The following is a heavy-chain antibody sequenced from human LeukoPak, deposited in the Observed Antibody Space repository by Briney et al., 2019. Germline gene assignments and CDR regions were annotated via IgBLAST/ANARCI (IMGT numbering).Heavy chain of an antibody. CDR1: GFTFSSYG. CDR2: IRYDGSNK. D-gene: IGHD1-1*01. CDR3: AKDRGNWNDVADP. V-gene: IGHV3-30*02. J-gene: IGHJ5*02. Sequence: GGSLRLSCAASGFTFSSYGMHWVRQAPGKWLEWVAFIRYDGSNKYYADSVKGRFTISRDNSKNTLYLQMNSLRAEDTAVYYCAKDRGNWNDVADPWGQGTLVTVSS.